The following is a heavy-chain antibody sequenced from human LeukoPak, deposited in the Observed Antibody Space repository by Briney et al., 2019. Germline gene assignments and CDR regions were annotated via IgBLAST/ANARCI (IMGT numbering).Heavy chain of an antibody. V-gene: IGHV4-59*01. CDR2: IYYSGST. J-gene: IGHJ5*02. CDR3: ARDLGLPYCSGGSCYSNWFDP. Sequence: SETLSLTCTVSGGSISSYYWSWIRQPPGKGLEWIGYIYYSGSTNYNPSLKSRVTISVDTSKNQFSLKLSSVTAADTAVYHCARDLGLPYCSGGSCYSNWFDPWGQGTLVTVSS. D-gene: IGHD2-15*01. CDR1: GGSISSYY.